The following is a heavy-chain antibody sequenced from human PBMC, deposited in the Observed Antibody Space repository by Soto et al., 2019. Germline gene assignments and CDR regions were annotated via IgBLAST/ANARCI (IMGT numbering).Heavy chain of an antibody. CDR3: VRQNTWNSYYGMDV. V-gene: IGHV5-51*01. CDR2: VHPDESDT. D-gene: IGHD1-7*01. CDR1: GYTFSDYW. Sequence: EVQLVQSGPEVKKPGDSLKISCKASGYTFSDYWIAWVRQMPGEGLEWMGIVHPDESDTRYSPSFQGQVSISADMSISTAYLQWSSLKAMDTAVYFCVRQNTWNSYYGMDVWGQGTTVTVS. J-gene: IGHJ6*02.